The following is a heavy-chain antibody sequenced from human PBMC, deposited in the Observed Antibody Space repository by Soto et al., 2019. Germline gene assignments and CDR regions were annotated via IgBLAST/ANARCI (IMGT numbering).Heavy chain of an antibody. D-gene: IGHD1-26*01. CDR3: ARTVGEAYYFDX. V-gene: IGHV4-4*07. J-gene: IGHJ4*02. Sequence: PSETLSLTCNVSGGSMSKYYWSWIRQPAGKGLEWIVRVYTSGRTNYNPSLKSRVTMSIDTSNNHFSLKLNSVTAADTAVYYCARTVGEAYYFDXWGQGTLVTVSX. CDR2: VYTSGRT. CDR1: GGSMSKYY.